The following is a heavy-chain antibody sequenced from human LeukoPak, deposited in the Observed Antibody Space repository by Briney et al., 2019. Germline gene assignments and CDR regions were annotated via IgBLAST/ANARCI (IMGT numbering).Heavy chain of an antibody. CDR1: GFTFSGYW. Sequence: PGRSLRLSCVASGFTFSGYWMHWVRQAPGKGLVWVSGINSDGSSTTYPDSVKGRFTISRDNAKNTLYLQMNSLRPEDTAVYYCAVGATPGGLDYWGQGTLVTVSS. D-gene: IGHD4/OR15-4a*01. V-gene: IGHV3-74*01. CDR3: AVGATPGGLDY. CDR2: INSDGSST. J-gene: IGHJ4*02.